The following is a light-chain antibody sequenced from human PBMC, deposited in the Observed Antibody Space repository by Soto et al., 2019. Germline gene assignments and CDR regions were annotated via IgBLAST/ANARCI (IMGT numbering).Light chain of an antibody. J-gene: IGKJ1*01. V-gene: IGKV3-20*01. Sequence: EIVLTQSPGTLSLSLGERATLSCRASQSVSATYLAWYQQKPGQAPRLLIYDASSRATGIPDRFSGSGSGTDFTLTISRLEPEGFAVYYCQQYGSSPLTFGQGTKVEIK. CDR2: DAS. CDR3: QQYGSSPLT. CDR1: QSVSATY.